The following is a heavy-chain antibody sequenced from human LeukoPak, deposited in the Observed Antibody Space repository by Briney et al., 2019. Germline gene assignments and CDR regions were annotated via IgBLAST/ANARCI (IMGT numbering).Heavy chain of an antibody. CDR1: GFTVSSNY. CDR2: IKSKTDGGTT. Sequence: GGSLRLSCAASGFTVSSNYMSWVRQAPGKGLEWVGRIKSKTDGGTTDYAAPVKGRFTISRDDSKNTLYLQMNSLKTEDTAVYYCTTDEYSSSLDFDYWGQGTLVTVSS. V-gene: IGHV3-15*01. D-gene: IGHD6-6*01. CDR3: TTDEYSSSLDFDY. J-gene: IGHJ4*02.